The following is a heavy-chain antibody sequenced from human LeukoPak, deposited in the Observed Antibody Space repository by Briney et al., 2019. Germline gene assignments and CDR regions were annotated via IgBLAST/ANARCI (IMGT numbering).Heavy chain of an antibody. J-gene: IGHJ6*03. CDR1: GASISSYY. V-gene: IGHV4-59*01. CDR2: TYYSGST. D-gene: IGHD3-22*01. CDR3: ARSSEGRYYYDSSGFSYYYYYMDV. Sequence: PSETLSLTCTVSGASISSYYWSWIRQTPGKGLEWIGYTYYSGSTNYNPSLKSRVIISVDTSKNQFSLKLSSVTAADTAVYYCARSSEGRYYYDSSGFSYYYYYMDVWGKGTTVTISS.